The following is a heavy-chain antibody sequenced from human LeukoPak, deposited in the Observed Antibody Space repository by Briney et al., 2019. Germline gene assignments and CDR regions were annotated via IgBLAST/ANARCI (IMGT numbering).Heavy chain of an antibody. CDR2: INHSGST. Sequence: PSETLSLTCAVYGGSFRGYYWSWIRQPPGKGLEWIGEINHSGSTNYNPSLKSRVTISVDTSKNQFSLKLNSVTAADTAVYSCARGRYGDYERYFDYWGQGTLVTVSS. CDR3: ARGRYGDYERYFDY. V-gene: IGHV4-34*01. CDR1: GGSFRGYY. J-gene: IGHJ4*02. D-gene: IGHD4-17*01.